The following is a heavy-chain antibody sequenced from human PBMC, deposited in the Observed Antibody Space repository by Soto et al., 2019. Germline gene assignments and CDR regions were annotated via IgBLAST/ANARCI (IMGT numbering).Heavy chain of an antibody. V-gene: IGHV3-23*01. D-gene: IGHD6-13*01. CDR2: ISGSGSGT. Sequence: EVQLLEFGGGLVQPGGSLRLSCAASGFTFSSYAMSWVRQAPGKGLEWVSTISGSGSGTYYADSVKGRFTISRDNSKNTLYMQINSLRAEDTAGYYCAQGGTSSWLGFDYWGQGTLVTVSS. CDR3: AQGGTSSWLGFDY. CDR1: GFTFSSYA. J-gene: IGHJ4*02.